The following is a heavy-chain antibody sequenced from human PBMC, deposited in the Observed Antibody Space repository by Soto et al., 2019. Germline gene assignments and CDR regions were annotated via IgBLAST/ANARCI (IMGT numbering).Heavy chain of an antibody. Sequence: SQTLSLPCAVSGDSISRCGYSLTCIRQPQKRGLKWIGYIYHSGSTSYNPSLQSRVTMSVDRSKNQFSLNLNSVAAADTAVYYCARGGYDILTGYLTNWFDPWGQGTLVTVS. CDR1: GDSISRCGYS. CDR3: ARGGYDILTGYLTNWFDP. D-gene: IGHD3-9*01. V-gene: IGHV4-30-2*01. J-gene: IGHJ5*02. CDR2: IYHSGST.